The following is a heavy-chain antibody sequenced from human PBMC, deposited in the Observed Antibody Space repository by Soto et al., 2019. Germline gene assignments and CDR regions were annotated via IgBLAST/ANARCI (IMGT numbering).Heavy chain of an antibody. CDR1: GFTFSSYG. CDR3: ASIAARSY. J-gene: IGHJ4*02. CDR2: ISYDGSNK. D-gene: IGHD6-6*01. Sequence: QVQLVESGGGVVQPGRSLRLSCAASGFTFSSYGMHWVRQAPGKGLEWVAVISYDGSNKYYADSVKGRFTISRDNSKNTLYLQMNSLRAEDTAVYYCASIAARSYWGQGTLVTVSS. V-gene: IGHV3-30*03.